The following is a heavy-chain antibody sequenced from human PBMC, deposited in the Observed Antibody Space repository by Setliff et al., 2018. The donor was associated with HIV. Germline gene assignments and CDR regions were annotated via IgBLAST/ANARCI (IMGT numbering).Heavy chain of an antibody. J-gene: IGHJ4*02. Sequence: ETLSLTCTVSGGSISAYYWSWIRQPPGKALEWLAHIFPNDEKSYSASLKSRVTISEDTSKSQVVLTMTNMDPLDTATYYCAHTAAAGMNPDYWGQGTLVTVSS. D-gene: IGHD6-13*01. V-gene: IGHV2-26*01. CDR3: AHTAAAGMNPDY. CDR2: IFPNDEK. CDR1: GGSISAYYW.